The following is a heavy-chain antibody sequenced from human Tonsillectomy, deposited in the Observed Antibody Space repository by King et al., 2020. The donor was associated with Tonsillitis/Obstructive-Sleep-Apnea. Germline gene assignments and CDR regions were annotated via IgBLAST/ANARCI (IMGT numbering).Heavy chain of an antibody. Sequence: VQLVESGGGVVQPGRSLRLSCAASGFTFSSYGMHWVRQAPGKGLEWVAVISYDGRNKYYADSVKGRFTISRDNSKNTLYLQMNSLRAEDTAVYYCAKSLGIVVVPAAINYWGQGTLVTVSS. CDR2: ISYDGRNK. V-gene: IGHV3-30*18. J-gene: IGHJ4*02. CDR1: GFTFSSYG. CDR3: AKSLGIVVVPAAINY. D-gene: IGHD2-2*01.